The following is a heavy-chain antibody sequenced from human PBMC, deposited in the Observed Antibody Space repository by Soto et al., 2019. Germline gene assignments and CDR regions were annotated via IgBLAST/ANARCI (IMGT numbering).Heavy chain of an antibody. CDR2: IIPIFGTA. CDR1: GGTFSSYA. CDR3: ARDDYDILTGYSN. J-gene: IGHJ4*02. Sequence: GASVKVSCKASGGTFSSYAISWVRQAPGQGLEWMGGIIPIFGTANYAQKFQGRVTITADESTSTAYMELSSLRSEDTAVYYCARDDYDILTGYSNWGQGTLVTVSS. V-gene: IGHV1-69*13. D-gene: IGHD3-9*01.